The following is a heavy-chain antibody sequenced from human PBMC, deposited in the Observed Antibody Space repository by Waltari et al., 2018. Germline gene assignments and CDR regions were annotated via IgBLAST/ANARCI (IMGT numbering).Heavy chain of an antibody. CDR2: IYYSGST. CDR3: ARHDSSGYYYVSFDAFDI. J-gene: IGHJ3*02. V-gene: IGHV4-39*01. D-gene: IGHD3-22*01. Sequence: QLQLQESGPGLVKPSETLSLTCTVSGGSISSSSYYWGWIRQPPGKGLEWIGRIYYSGSTYYNPSLKSRVTISVDTSKNQFSLKLSSVTAADTAVYYCARHDSSGYYYVSFDAFDIWGQGTMVTVSS. CDR1: GGSISSSSYY.